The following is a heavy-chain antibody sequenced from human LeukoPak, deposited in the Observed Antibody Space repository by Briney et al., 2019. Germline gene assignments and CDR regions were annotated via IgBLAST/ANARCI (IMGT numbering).Heavy chain of an antibody. CDR3: ARRSAVFHAFDI. Sequence: SETLSLTCSVSGASISSSGYYWGWILQPPGKGLEWIGSLYYTGSTFYNPSLQSRVTISRDTSKNQFSLKLSSVTAADTALFYCARRSAVFHAFDIWGQGTMVTVSS. D-gene: IGHD6-19*01. J-gene: IGHJ3*02. CDR2: LYYTGST. V-gene: IGHV4-39*01. CDR1: GASISSSGYY.